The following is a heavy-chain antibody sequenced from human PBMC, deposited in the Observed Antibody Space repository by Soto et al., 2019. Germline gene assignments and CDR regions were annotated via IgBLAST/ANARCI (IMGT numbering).Heavy chain of an antibody. CDR2: IYYSGST. CDR1: GGSISSYY. V-gene: IGHV4-59*01. J-gene: IGHJ5*02. D-gene: IGHD3-16*02. CDR3: ARVSRIYDYVWGSYPETNWFDP. Sequence: SETLCLTCTVSGGSISSYYGSWRRQPPGKGLGWIGYIYYSGSTNYNPSLKSRVTISVDTSKNQFSLRLSSVTAADTAVYYCARVSRIYDYVWGSYPETNWFDPWGQGTLVTVSS.